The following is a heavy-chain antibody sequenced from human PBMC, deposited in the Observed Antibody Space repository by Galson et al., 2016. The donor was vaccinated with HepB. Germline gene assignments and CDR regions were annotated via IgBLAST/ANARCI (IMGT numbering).Heavy chain of an antibody. D-gene: IGHD4-17*01. CDR2: ISGCGVST. CDR3: AKSRYGTDFRVDY. J-gene: IGHJ4*02. V-gene: IGHV3-23*01. CDR1: GFTFSSYA. Sequence: SLRLSCAASGFTFSSYAMSWVRQAPGKGLEWVSAISGCGVSTYYVDSVKGRFTISRDNSKNTLYLQMNSLRAEDTAVYYCAKSRYGTDFRVDYWGQGTLVTVSS.